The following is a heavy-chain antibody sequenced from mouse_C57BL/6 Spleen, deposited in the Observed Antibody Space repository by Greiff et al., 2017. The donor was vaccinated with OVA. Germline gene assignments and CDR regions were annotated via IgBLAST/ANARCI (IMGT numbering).Heavy chain of an antibody. D-gene: IGHD2-3*01. J-gene: IGHJ4*01. Sequence: EVQLQQSGAELVRPGASVKLSCTASGFNIKDYYMHWVKQRPEQGLEWIGRIDPEDGDTEYAPKFQGKATMTADTSSNTAYLQLSSLTSEDTAVYYCIYDGYYDYAMDYWGQGTSVTVSS. CDR3: IYDGYYDYAMDY. V-gene: IGHV14-1*01. CDR1: GFNIKDYY. CDR2: IDPEDGDT.